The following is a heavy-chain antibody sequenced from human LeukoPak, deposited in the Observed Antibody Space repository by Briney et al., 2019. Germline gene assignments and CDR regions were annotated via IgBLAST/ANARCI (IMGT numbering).Heavy chain of an antibody. D-gene: IGHD6-13*01. Sequence: GGSLRLSCVASGLSVRGSYMSWVRQAPGKGLEWVSVIYSGDRTYYADSVKGRFTISRDTSMNTLYLQMNNLRADDTAMYYCTRDLTGTTWSENDYWGQGTLVTISS. V-gene: IGHV3-53*01. CDR3: TRDLTGTTWSENDY. CDR2: IYSGDRT. J-gene: IGHJ4*02. CDR1: GLSVRGSY.